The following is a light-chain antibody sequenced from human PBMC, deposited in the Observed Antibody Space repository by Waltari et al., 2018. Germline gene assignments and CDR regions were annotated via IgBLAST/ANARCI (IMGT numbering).Light chain of an antibody. Sequence: QLVLTQSPSASASLGASVKLPCTLSSGHSSNVIAWLQQQQEKGPRYLMRVNSDGSHSRGDGIPDRFSGSSSGAERYLTISSLQSEDEADYYCQTGGHGTWVFGGGTKLTVL. CDR2: VNSDGSH. CDR3: QTGGHGTWV. CDR1: SGHSSNV. V-gene: IGLV4-69*01. J-gene: IGLJ3*02.